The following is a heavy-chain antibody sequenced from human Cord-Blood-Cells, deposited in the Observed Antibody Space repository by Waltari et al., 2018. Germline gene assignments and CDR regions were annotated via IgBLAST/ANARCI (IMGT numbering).Heavy chain of an antibody. J-gene: IGHJ3*02. Sequence: QVQLQESGPGLVKPSETLSLTCTVSGGSISSYYWSWIRQPPGKGLEWIGYIYYSGSTNYNPALKSRVTISVDTSKNQFSLKLGSVTAADTAVYYCARASGRGYSGYKDAFDIWGQGTMVTVSS. CDR3: ARASGRGYSGYKDAFDI. CDR1: GGSISSYY. CDR2: IYYSGST. V-gene: IGHV4-59*01. D-gene: IGHD5-12*01.